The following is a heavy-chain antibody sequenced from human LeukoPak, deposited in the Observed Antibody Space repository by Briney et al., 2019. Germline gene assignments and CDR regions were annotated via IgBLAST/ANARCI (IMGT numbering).Heavy chain of an antibody. CDR3: ARGSGWHFDY. J-gene: IGHJ4*02. CDR1: GRSFSGYY. D-gene: IGHD6-19*01. CDR2: INHSGST. V-gene: IGHV4-34*01. Sequence: PSETLSLTCAVYGRSFSGYYWSWIRQPPGKGLEWIGEINHSGSTNYNPSLKSRVTISVDTSKNQFSLKLSSVTAADTAVYYCARGSGWHFDYWGQGTLVTVSS.